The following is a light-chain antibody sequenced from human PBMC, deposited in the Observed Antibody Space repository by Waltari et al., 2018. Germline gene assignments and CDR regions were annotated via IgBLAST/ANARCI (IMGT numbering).Light chain of an antibody. CDR1: QSVSNS. CDR2: NAL. J-gene: IGKJ4*01. V-gene: IGKV3-11*01. CDR3: LQRSNWPPT. Sequence: LTKSPATLSLPPGDRATLPCRASQSVSNSLSWYQQKPGQAPRLLIYNALTRDTGIPARFSGSGSGTDFTLTIGSLEPEDFAVYFCLQRSNWPPTFGGGTTVEI.